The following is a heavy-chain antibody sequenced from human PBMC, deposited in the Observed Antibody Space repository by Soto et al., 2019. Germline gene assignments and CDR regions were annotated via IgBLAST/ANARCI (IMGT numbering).Heavy chain of an antibody. CDR2: IIPIFGTA. D-gene: IGHD3-16*02. CDR1: GGTFSSYA. V-gene: IGHV1-69*01. CDR3: ARDPWYYDYVCGSYRSYYFDY. J-gene: IGHJ4*02. Sequence: QVQLVQSGAEVKKPGSSVKVSCKASGGTFSSYAISWVRQAPGQGLEWMGGIIPIFGTANYAQKFQGRVTITADESTSTADMELSSLRSEDRAVYYCARDPWYYDYVCGSYRSYYFDYWGQGTLVTVSS.